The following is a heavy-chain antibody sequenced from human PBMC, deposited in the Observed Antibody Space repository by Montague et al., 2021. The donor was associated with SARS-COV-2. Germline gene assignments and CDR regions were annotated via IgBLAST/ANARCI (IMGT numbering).Heavy chain of an antibody. Sequence: SETLSLTCTVSGGSISSSSCYWAWIRQPPGKGLEWIGRIYYRGSTYYNPSLKSRVFISVDTSKNQLSLTLTSVTAADTAVYYCATQEDPSGWIPGPFDFWGQGTLFSVSS. D-gene: IGHD6-19*01. CDR3: ATQEDPSGWIPGPFDF. CDR2: IYYRGST. V-gene: IGHV4-39*01. CDR1: GGSISSSSCY. J-gene: IGHJ4*02.